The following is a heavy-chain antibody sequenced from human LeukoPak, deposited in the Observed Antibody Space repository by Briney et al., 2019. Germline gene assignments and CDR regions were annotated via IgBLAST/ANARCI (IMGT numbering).Heavy chain of an antibody. Sequence: GSLRLSCAASGFTFSSYSMNWVRQAPGKGLEWVSSISSSNSYIYYADSVKGRFTISRDNAKNSLYLQMNSLRAEDTAVYYCARDLNVDTAMGDYYYYMDVWGKGTTVTVSS. V-gene: IGHV3-21*01. CDR1: GFTFSSYS. CDR3: ARDLNVDTAMGDYYYYMDV. CDR2: ISSSNSYI. D-gene: IGHD5-18*01. J-gene: IGHJ6*03.